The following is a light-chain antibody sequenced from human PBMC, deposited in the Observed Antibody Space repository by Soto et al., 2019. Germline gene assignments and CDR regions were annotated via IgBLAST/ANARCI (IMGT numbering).Light chain of an antibody. V-gene: IGKV3-20*01. J-gene: IGKJ4*01. Sequence: EIVFTQSPCTLSLSPPERSTLSCRASQSVNANYFAWYQQKPGQAPRLLIYGASSRATGIPDRFSGSGSGTDFTLTISRLEPEDFAVYYCQQYGSSPLTFGGGTKVDIK. CDR3: QQYGSSPLT. CDR2: GAS. CDR1: QSVNANY.